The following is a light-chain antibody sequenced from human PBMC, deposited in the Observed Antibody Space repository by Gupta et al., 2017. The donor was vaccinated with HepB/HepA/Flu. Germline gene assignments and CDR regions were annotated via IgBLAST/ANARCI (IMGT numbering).Light chain of an antibody. Sequence: QTVVTQEPSLTVSPGGTVHLTCASSTGAVTSGDYPNWFQQKPGQAPRALIYSTSSKHSWIPARFSCSLFGGKAALTLSVVQPEDEAEYYCLLYYGGVWVFGGGTKLTVL. J-gene: IGLJ3*02. CDR1: TGAVTSGDY. CDR3: LLYYGGVWV. V-gene: IGLV7-43*01. CDR2: STS.